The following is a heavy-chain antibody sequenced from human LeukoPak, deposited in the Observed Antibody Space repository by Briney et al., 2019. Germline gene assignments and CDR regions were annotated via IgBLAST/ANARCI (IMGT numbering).Heavy chain of an antibody. Sequence: GGSLRLSCAASGFTFSDYGMHWVRQAPDKGLECGAVILYVVSDKYYADSVKGRFTISRDNAKNSLYLQMNSLRAEDTAVYYCASEGYYGSGSYVEPPGYWGQGTLVTVSS. CDR3: ASEGYYGSGSYVEPPGY. V-gene: IGHV3-30*03. CDR1: GFTFSDYG. J-gene: IGHJ4*02. D-gene: IGHD3-10*01. CDR2: ILYVVSDK.